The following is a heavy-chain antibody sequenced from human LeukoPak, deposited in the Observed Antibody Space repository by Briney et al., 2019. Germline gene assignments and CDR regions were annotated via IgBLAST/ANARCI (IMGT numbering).Heavy chain of an antibody. CDR3: AKGRYCSGGSCYFSYYYYGMDV. Sequence: GGSLRLSCAASGFTFSSYAMSWVRQAPGKGLEWVSAISGSGGSTYYADSVKGRFTISRDNSKNTLYLQMHSLSAEDTAVYYCAKGRYCSGGSCYFSYYYYGMDVWGQGTTVTVSS. D-gene: IGHD2-15*01. CDR1: GFTFSSYA. CDR2: ISGSGGST. J-gene: IGHJ6*02. V-gene: IGHV3-23*01.